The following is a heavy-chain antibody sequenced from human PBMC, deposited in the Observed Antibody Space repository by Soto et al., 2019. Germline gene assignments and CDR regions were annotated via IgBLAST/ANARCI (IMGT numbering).Heavy chain of an antibody. Sequence: LEILSLTCTVSGGSISSYCWSWIRQPPGKGLEWIGYIYYSGSTNYNPSLKSRVTISVDTSKNQFSLKFCCVTAADTAVYYCSRDLDYWGQGTLVTVSS. CDR2: IYYSGST. J-gene: IGHJ4*02. CDR3: SRDLDY. V-gene: IGHV4-59*01. CDR1: GGSISSYC.